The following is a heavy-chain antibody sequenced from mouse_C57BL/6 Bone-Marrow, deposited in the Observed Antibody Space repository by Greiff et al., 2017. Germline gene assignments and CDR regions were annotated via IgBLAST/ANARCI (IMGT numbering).Heavy chain of an antibody. CDR1: GFTFSDYY. CDR3: ARHGGYYDWDYFDY. D-gene: IGHD2-3*01. J-gene: IGHJ2*01. CDR2: ISNGGGST. V-gene: IGHV5-12*01. Sequence: EVKLMESGGGLVQPGGSLKLSCAASGFTFSDYYMYWVRQTPEKRLEWVAYISNGGGSTYYPDTVKGRFPISRDNAKNTLYLQMSRLKSEDTAMYYCARHGGYYDWDYFDYWGQGTTLTVSS.